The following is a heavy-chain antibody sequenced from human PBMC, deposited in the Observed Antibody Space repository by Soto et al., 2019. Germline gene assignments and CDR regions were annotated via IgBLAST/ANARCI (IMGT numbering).Heavy chain of an antibody. V-gene: IGHV3-49*03. CDR2: IRSKAYGGTT. D-gene: IGHD6-13*01. Sequence: GGSLRLSCTASGFTFGDYAMSWFRQAPGKGLEWVGFIRSKAYGGTTEYAASVKGRFTISRDDSKSVAYLQMNSLKTEDTAVYYCTRYKGYSSSWYGVEKHNWYAPWGQGTLVTVSS. CDR3: TRYKGYSSSWYGVEKHNWYAP. CDR1: GFTFGDYA. J-gene: IGHJ5*02.